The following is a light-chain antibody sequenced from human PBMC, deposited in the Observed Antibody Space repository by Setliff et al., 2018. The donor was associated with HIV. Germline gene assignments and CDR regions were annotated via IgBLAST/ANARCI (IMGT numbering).Light chain of an antibody. CDR3: SSYTTDSGV. CDR2: EVS. J-gene: IGLJ1*01. Sequence: QSVLAQPASVSGSPGQSITISCTGTSSDVGGYNYVSWHQQHPGKAPKLMIYEVSNRPSGVSNRFSGSKSGNTASLTISGLQAEDEADYYCSSYTTDSGVFGNGTKVTVL. CDR1: SSDVGGYNY. V-gene: IGLV2-14*01.